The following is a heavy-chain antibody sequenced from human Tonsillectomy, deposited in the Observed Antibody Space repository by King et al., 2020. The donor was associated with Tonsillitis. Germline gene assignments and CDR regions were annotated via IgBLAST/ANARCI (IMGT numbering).Heavy chain of an antibody. V-gene: IGHV3-7*01. J-gene: IGHJ4*02. CDR1: GFTFSNYW. D-gene: IGHD3-3*01. CDR3: TTFWSGYFAY. Sequence: QLVQSGGGLVQPGGSLRLSCAASGFTFSNYWMSWVRQAPGKGLEWVANIDQDGSEKFYVDSVKGRFTISRDNAKNSLYLQMNSLRAEDTAVYFCTTFWSGYFAYWGQGTLVTVSS. CDR2: IDQDGSEK.